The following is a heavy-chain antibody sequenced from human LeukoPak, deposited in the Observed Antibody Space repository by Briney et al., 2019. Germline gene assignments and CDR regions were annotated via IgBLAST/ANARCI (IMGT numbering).Heavy chain of an antibody. D-gene: IGHD2-2*01. V-gene: IGHV4-39*01. J-gene: IGHJ4*02. CDR1: GGSISSTTYY. CDR3: VGSPNLSYFDY. CDR2: ISYSGST. Sequence: KPSETLSLTCTVSGGSISSTTYYWGWIRQPPGKGLEWIGTISYSGSTYYNPSLKSRVTISVDTSKNQFSLKLSSVTAADTAVYYCVGSPNLSYFDYWGQGTLVTDSS.